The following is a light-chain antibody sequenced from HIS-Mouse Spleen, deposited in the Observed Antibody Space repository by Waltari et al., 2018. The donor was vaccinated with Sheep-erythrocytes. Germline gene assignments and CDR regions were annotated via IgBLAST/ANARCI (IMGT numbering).Light chain of an antibody. CDR2: DAS. Sequence: EIVLTQSPATLSLSPGERATLSCRASQSVSSYLAWYQQKPGQAHRLLIYDASNRATGIPARFSGSGSGTDFTLTISSLEPEDFAVYYCQQRSNWPPEVTFGGGTKVEIK. CDR1: QSVSSY. J-gene: IGKJ4*01. V-gene: IGKV3-11*01. CDR3: QQRSNWPPEVT.